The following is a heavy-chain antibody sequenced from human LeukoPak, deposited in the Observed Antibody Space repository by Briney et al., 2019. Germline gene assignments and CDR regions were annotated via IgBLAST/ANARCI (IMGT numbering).Heavy chain of an antibody. CDR1: GFTFSSYA. D-gene: IGHD6-13*01. J-gene: IGHJ6*03. CDR3: AKWTGQQLVRSFYYYYYMDV. V-gene: IGHV3-23*01. Sequence: GGSPRLSCAASGFTFSSYAMSWVRQAPGKGLEWVSAISGSGGSTYYADSVKGRFTISRDNSKNTLYLQMNSLRAEDTAVYYCAKWTGQQLVRSFYYYYYMDVWGKGTTVTVSS. CDR2: ISGSGGST.